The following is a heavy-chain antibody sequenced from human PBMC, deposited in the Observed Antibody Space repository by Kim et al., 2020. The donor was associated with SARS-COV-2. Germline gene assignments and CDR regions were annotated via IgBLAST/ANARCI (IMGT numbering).Heavy chain of an antibody. CDR1: GDPMSSDKYY. D-gene: IGHD1-7*01. J-gene: IGHJ4*02. CDR2: IYFTGTT. V-gene: IGHV4-39*01. CDR3: VRHRSVELATSY. Sequence: SETLSLTCNVSGDPMSSDKYYWGWIRQPPGKGLEWIGSIYFTGTTYYNPSLKSRVTISLDTSKNQFSLKLNSMTAADTAVYFCVRHRSVELATSYWGPGTLVTVSS.